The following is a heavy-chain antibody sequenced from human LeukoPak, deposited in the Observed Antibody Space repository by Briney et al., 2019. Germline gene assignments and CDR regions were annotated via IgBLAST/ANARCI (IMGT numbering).Heavy chain of an antibody. CDR3: ARRYYEFWSGYYDY. CDR2: IYYSGST. CDR1: GGSISSSSYY. D-gene: IGHD3-3*01. Sequence: SETLSLTCTVSGGSISSSSYYWGWIRQPPGKGLEWIGSIYYSGSTYYNPSLKSRVTISVDTSKNQFSLKLSSVTAADTAVYYCARRYYEFWSGYYDYWGQGTLVTVSS. J-gene: IGHJ4*02. V-gene: IGHV4-39*01.